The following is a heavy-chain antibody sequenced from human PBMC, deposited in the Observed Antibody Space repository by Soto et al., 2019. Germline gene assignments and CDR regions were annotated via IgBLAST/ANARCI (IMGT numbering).Heavy chain of an antibody. D-gene: IGHD3-10*02. J-gene: IGHJ5*02. CDR3: TTDGATIFFDP. Sequence: QLVESGGGLVKPGGSLRLSCAASGFTFKNAWMSWVRQAPGKGLEWVGRIKTKADAGTTDYAAPVKGRFTISRDDSKNTLYLQMNSLKNEDTALYFSTTDGATIFFDPRGQGTLVTVSS. V-gene: IGHV3-15*01. CDR1: GFTFKNAW. CDR2: IKTKADAGTT.